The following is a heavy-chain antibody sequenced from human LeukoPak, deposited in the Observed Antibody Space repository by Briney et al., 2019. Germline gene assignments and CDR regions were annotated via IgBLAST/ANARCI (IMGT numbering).Heavy chain of an antibody. J-gene: IGHJ4*02. CDR2: IYYRGTT. V-gene: IGHV4-59*01. CDR1: GGSISTYY. Sequence: SETLSLTCTVSGGSISTYYWSWLRQPPGKGLEWIGYIYYRGTTDYDPSLKSRVTLSVDTSKNQFSLKLSSVTAADTAVYYCVRAYYDSSGYFKIDYWGQGTLVTVSS. CDR3: VRAYYDSSGYFKIDY. D-gene: IGHD3-22*01.